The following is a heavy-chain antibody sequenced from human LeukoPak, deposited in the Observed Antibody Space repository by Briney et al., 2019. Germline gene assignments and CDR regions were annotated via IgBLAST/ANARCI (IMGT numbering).Heavy chain of an antibody. D-gene: IGHD4-17*01. J-gene: IGHJ4*02. Sequence: SQTLSLTCSVSGTSISGSNYYWAWIRQPAGKELEWIGRIYFSGSTNYNPSLKSRVTLSVHTSRNQFSLKLNSVTAADTAVYYCARYDYGVNFDLWGQGTLVTVSS. CDR2: IYFSGST. CDR3: ARYDYGVNFDL. V-gene: IGHV4-61*02. CDR1: GTSISGSNYY.